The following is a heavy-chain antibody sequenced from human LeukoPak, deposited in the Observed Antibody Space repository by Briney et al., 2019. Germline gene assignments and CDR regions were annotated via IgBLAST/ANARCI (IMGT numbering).Heavy chain of an antibody. D-gene: IGHD3-3*01. CDR1: GFSFNTYT. Sequence: PGGSLRLSCAASGFSFNTYTMNWVRQAPGKGLEWVSSLSSSSSYIYYADSAKGRFTISRDNAKNSLYLQMNSLRAEDTAVYYCARCYDFWSGYYNGGVDLDYWGQGTLVTVSS. CDR2: LSSSSSYI. CDR3: ARCYDFWSGYYNGGVDLDY. V-gene: IGHV3-21*01. J-gene: IGHJ4*02.